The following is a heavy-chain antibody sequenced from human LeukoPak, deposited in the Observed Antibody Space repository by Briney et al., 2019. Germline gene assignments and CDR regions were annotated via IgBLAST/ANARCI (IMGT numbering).Heavy chain of an antibody. Sequence: PGGSLRLSCAASGFTFSSYSMNWVRQAPGKGLEWVSYISSSSSTIYYADSAKGRFTISRDNAKNSLYLQMNSLRAEDTAVYYCARSSYSSSWSGGYYFDYWGQGTLVTVSS. D-gene: IGHD6-13*01. CDR2: ISSSSSTI. V-gene: IGHV3-48*01. CDR3: ARSSYSSSWSGGYYFDY. J-gene: IGHJ4*02. CDR1: GFTFSSYS.